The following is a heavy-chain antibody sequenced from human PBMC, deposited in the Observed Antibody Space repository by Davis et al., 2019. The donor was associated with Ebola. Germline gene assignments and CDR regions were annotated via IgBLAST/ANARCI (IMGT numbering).Heavy chain of an antibody. J-gene: IGHJ4*02. D-gene: IGHD6-19*01. Sequence: GESLKISCAASGISFSNYGMFWVRQAPGKVMEWVAVISPDGSDKNYADSGKGRFTISRDNSKNTLDLQMNSLRAEDTAVYYCAKRMSSSGWYFWGQGTLVTVSS. CDR1: GISFSNYG. CDR2: ISPDGSDK. V-gene: IGHV3-30*18. CDR3: AKRMSSSGWYF.